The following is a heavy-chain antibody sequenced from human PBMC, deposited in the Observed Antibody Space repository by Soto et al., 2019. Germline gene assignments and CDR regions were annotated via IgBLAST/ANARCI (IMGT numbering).Heavy chain of an antibody. CDR2: IIPIFGTA. Sequence: SVKVSCKASGGTFSSYAISWVGQAPVQGLEWMGGIIPIFGTANYAQKFQGRVTITTDTSTSTAYMELSSLRSDDTAVYYCARELPLRFLEWLPDYYCRDVWGQGTTVTVS. J-gene: IGHJ6*02. D-gene: IGHD3-3*01. V-gene: IGHV1-69*05. CDR3: ARELPLRFLEWLPDYYCRDV. CDR1: GGTFSSYA.